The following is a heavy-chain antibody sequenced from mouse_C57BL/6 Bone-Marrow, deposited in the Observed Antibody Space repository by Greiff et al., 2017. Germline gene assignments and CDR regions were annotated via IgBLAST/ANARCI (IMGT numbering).Heavy chain of an antibody. CDR2: IYPSDSET. Sequence: VQLQQPGAELVRPGSSVKLSCKASGYTFTSYWMDWVKQRPGQGLEWIGNIYPSDSETHYNQKFKDKATLTVDKSSSTAYMQLSSLTSEDSEVYYCARSGYFSFAYWGQGTLVTVSA. J-gene: IGHJ3*01. V-gene: IGHV1-61*01. D-gene: IGHD3-1*01. CDR1: GYTFTSYW. CDR3: ARSGYFSFAY.